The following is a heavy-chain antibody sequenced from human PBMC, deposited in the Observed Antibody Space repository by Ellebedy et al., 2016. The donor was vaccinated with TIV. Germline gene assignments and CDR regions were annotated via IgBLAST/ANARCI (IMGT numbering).Heavy chain of an antibody. J-gene: IGHJ5*02. D-gene: IGHD3-22*01. V-gene: IGHV4-30-2*01. CDR3: ARVRNYYDSSGYYWPYNWFDP. CDR2: IYHSGKT. Sequence: SETLSLXXAVSGDSISSGRYSWSWIRQPPGKGLEWIGYIYHSGKTYYNPSLKSRVTISVDRPKNQFSVRLNSVTAADTAVYYCARVRNYYDSSGYYWPYNWFDPWGQGTLVTVSS. CDR1: GDSISSGRYS.